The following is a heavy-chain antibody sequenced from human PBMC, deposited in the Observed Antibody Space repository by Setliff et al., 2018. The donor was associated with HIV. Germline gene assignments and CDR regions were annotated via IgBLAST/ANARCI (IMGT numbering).Heavy chain of an antibody. CDR2: IYTSGST. V-gene: IGHV4-61*02. Sequence: SETLSLTCTVSGDSISSDSFFWSWIRQPAGKGLEWIGRIYTSGSTNYNPSLKSRVTISVDTSKNQFSLKLSSVTAADTAVYYCARVAVAGTTFDVFDIWGQGTMVTVSS. D-gene: IGHD6-19*01. J-gene: IGHJ3*02. CDR3: ARVAVAGTTFDVFDI. CDR1: GDSISSDSFF.